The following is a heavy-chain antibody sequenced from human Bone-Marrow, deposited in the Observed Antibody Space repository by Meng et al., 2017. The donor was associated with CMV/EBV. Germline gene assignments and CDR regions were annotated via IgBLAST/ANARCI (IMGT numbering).Heavy chain of an antibody. CDR1: GYPSTNYG. J-gene: IGHJ4*02. CDR3: ASGATVHKD. Sequence: VSFKPVGYPSTNYGIPWFRQAPGQGPEWMGWINTHNGNTRYAQNFQGRVTMTTDTSTSTVYMELRSLRSDDTAVYFCASGATVHKDWGQGTLVTVSS. CDR2: INTHNGNT. V-gene: IGHV1-18*01. D-gene: IGHD3-16*01.